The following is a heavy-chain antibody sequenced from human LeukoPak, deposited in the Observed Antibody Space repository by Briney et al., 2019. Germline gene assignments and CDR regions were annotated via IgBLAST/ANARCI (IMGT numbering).Heavy chain of an antibody. CDR3: TRDPPAVAINTYA. D-gene: IGHD6-13*01. Sequence: GGSLRLSCAASGVSVSSNFMIWVRQAPGKGLEWVSLINSGGETSYADSVKGRFSISRDNSKNTLYLQMNSLRVEDTAVYYCTRDPPAVAINTYAWGQGTLVTVSS. CDR2: INSGGET. V-gene: IGHV3-66*01. J-gene: IGHJ5*02. CDR1: GVSVSSNF.